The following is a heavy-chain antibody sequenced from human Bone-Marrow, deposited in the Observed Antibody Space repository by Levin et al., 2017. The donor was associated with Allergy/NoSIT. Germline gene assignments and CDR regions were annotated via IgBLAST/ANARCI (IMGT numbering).Heavy chain of an antibody. Sequence: QAGGSLRLSCAASGFTFDDYAMHWVRQAPGKGLEWVSGISWNSDSVGYADSVKGRFTISRDNPKNSLYLQMNSLRAEDTALYYCAKDGQWLVLASGYFDYWGQGTLVTVSS. D-gene: IGHD6-19*01. CDR1: GFTFDDYA. CDR3: AKDGQWLVLASGYFDY. V-gene: IGHV3-9*01. CDR2: ISWNSDSV. J-gene: IGHJ4*02.